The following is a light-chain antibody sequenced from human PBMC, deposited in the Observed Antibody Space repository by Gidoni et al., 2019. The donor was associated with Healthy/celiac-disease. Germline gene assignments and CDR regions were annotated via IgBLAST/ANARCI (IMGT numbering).Light chain of an antibody. Sequence: EIVLTQSPATLSLSPGERATLPCRASQSVSSYLAWYQQQPGKAPRLLIYDASNRATGIPARFSGSGSGTDFTLTISSLEPEDFAVYYCQQRSNWPLTFGGGTKVEIK. CDR3: QQRSNWPLT. CDR2: DAS. J-gene: IGKJ4*01. V-gene: IGKV3-11*01. CDR1: QSVSSY.